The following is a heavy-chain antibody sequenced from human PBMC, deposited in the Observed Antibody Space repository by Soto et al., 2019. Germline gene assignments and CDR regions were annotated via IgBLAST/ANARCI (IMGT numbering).Heavy chain of an antibody. CDR3: ARARSWGLYYSYYGMDV. CDR1: GGSISSGDYY. CDR2: IYYSGST. V-gene: IGHV4-30-4*01. D-gene: IGHD6-6*01. J-gene: IGHJ6*02. Sequence: SETLSLTCTVSGGSISSGDYYWSWIRQPPGKGLEWIGYIYYSGSTYYNPSLKSRVTISVDTSKNQFSLKLSSVTAADTAVYYCARARSWGLYYSYYGMDVWGQGTTVTVSS.